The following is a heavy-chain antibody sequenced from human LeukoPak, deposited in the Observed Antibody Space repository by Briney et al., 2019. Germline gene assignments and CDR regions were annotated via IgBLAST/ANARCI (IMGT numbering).Heavy chain of an antibody. Sequence: ASVTVSCKVSGYTLTELSMHWVRQAPGKGLEWMGGFDPEDGETIYAQKFQGRVTMTEDTSTDTAYMELSSLRAEDTAVYYCAKAVGYSYGYDDAFDIWGQGTMVTVSS. CDR2: FDPEDGET. CDR1: GYTLTELS. D-gene: IGHD5-18*01. V-gene: IGHV1-24*01. J-gene: IGHJ3*02. CDR3: AKAVGYSYGYDDAFDI.